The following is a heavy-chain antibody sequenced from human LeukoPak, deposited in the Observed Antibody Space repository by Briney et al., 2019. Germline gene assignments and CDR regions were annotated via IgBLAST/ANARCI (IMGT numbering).Heavy chain of an antibody. V-gene: IGHV4-59*01. D-gene: IGHD3-10*01. CDR3: ARLGSYYYYGMDV. CDR1: GGSISSYY. J-gene: IGHJ6*02. Sequence: SETLSLTCTVSGGSISSYYWSWIRQPPGKGLEWIGYIYYSGSTTYNPSLKSRVTISVDTSKNQFSLKLTSVTAADSAVYYCARLGSYYYYGMDVWGQGTTVTVSS. CDR2: IYYSGST.